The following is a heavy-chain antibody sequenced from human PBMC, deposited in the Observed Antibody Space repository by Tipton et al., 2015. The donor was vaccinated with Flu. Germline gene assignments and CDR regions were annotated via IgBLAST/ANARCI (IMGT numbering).Heavy chain of an antibody. CDR2: IYYSGST. J-gene: IGHJ4*02. CDR3: ASSYYGGNFFLDY. CDR1: GGSISSSSYY. Sequence: TLSLTCTVSGGSISSSSYYWGWIRQPPGKGLEWIGSIYYSGSTYYNPSLKSRVTISVDTPKNQFSLKLSSVTAADTAVYYCASSYYGGNFFLDYWGQGTLVTVSS. V-gene: IGHV4-39*07. D-gene: IGHD4-23*01.